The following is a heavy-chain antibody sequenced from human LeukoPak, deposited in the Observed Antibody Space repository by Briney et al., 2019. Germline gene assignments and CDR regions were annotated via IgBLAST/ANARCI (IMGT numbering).Heavy chain of an antibody. J-gene: IGHJ4*02. D-gene: IGHD3-22*01. V-gene: IGHV3-30*18. CDR2: ISYDGSNK. Sequence: PGRSLRLSCAASGFTFSSYGMHWVRQAPGKGLEWVAAISYDGSNKYYADSVKGRFTISRDNSKNTLYLQMNSLRAEDTAVYYCAKEGTYYYDSSVGYWGQGTLVTVSS. CDR3: AKEGTYYYDSSVGY. CDR1: GFTFSSYG.